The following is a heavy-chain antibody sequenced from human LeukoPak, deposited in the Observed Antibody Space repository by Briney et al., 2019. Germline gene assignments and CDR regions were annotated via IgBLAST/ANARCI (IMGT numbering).Heavy chain of an antibody. CDR3: ATQRGSYLWGTDFDY. CDR2: INPTSGGT. Sequence: APVKVSCKASGYTFTGYYMHWVRQAPGQGLEWRGWINPTSGGTNYAQKFQGRVTMTRDTSISTAYMGLSRLRSDDTAVYYCATQRGSYLWGTDFDYWGQGTLVTVSS. CDR1: GYTFTGYY. V-gene: IGHV1-2*02. D-gene: IGHD3-16*01. J-gene: IGHJ4*02.